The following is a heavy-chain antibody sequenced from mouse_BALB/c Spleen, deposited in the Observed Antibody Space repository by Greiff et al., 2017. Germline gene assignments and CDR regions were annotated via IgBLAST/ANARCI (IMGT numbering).Heavy chain of an antibody. CDR3: ARGSSYAWFAY. D-gene: IGHD1-1*01. CDR1: GYSITSDYA. V-gene: IGHV3-2*02. Sequence: EVQLVESGPGLVKPSQSLSLTCTVTGYSITSDYAWNWIRQFPGNKLEWMGYISYSGSTSYNPSLKSRISITRDTSKNQFFLQLNSVTTEDTATYYCARGSSYAWFAYWGQGTLVTVSA. CDR2: ISYSGST. J-gene: IGHJ3*01.